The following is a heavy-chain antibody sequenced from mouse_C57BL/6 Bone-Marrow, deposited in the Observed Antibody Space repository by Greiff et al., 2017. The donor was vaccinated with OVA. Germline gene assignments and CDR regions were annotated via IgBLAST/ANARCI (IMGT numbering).Heavy chain of an antibody. V-gene: IGHV1-81*01. J-gene: IGHJ2*01. CDR3: ARYDYRDY. CDR1: GYTFTSYG. Sequence: VQLQQSGAELARPGASVKLSCKASGYTFTSYGISWVKQRTGQGLEWIGEIYPRSGNTYYNEKFKGKDTLTADKSSSTAYMEIRSLTSEDSAVYFCARYDYRDYWGQGTTLTVSS. CDR2: IYPRSGNT. D-gene: IGHD2-4*01.